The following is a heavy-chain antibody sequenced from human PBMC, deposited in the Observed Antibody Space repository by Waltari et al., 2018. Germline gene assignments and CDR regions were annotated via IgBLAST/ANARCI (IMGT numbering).Heavy chain of an antibody. CDR1: GYTLTELS. Sequence: QVQLVQSGAEVKKPGASVKVSCKVSGYTLTELSMHWVRQAPGKGLEWMGGFDPEDGETIYDKKCQGRVTMTEDTSTDTAYMELSSLRSEDTAVYYCATEVAVAGRDPFWWNYWGQGTLVTVSS. CDR3: ATEVAVAGRDPFWWNY. J-gene: IGHJ4*02. D-gene: IGHD6-19*01. CDR2: FDPEDGET. V-gene: IGHV1-24*01.